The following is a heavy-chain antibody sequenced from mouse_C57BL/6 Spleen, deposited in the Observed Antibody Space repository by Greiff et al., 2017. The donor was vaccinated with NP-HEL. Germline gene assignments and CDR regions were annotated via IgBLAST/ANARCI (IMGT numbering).Heavy chain of an antibody. J-gene: IGHJ4*01. CDR1: GFTFSSYA. CDR2: ISDGGSYT. D-gene: IGHD4-1*01. Sequence: EVMLVESGGGLVKPGGSLKLSCAASGFTFSSYAMSWVRQTPEKRLEWVATISDGGSYTYYPDNVKGRFTISRDNAKNNLYLQMSHLKSEDTAMYYCARKFPELTFYAMDYWGQGTSVTVSS. V-gene: IGHV5-4*03. CDR3: ARKFPELTFYAMDY.